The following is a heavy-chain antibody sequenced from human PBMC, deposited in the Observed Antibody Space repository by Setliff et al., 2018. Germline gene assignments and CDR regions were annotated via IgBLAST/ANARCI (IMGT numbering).Heavy chain of an antibody. CDR3: ARAPVGDRNGLFDS. CDR2: IYYTTNG. Sequence: SETLSLTCIVSGGYIGGTSYYWSWIRQPPGKGLEWIGSIYYTTNGHYNLSLKSRVTMSVDTSKNHFSLELTSVTAADTAVYYCARAPVGDRNGLFDSWGQGTLVTVSS. CDR1: GGYIGGTSYY. V-gene: IGHV4-30-4*08. D-gene: IGHD6-19*01. J-gene: IGHJ4*02.